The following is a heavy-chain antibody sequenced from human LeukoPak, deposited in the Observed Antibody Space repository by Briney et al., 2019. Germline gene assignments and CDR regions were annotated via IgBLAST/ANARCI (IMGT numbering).Heavy chain of an antibody. Sequence: AASVKVSCKASGYTFTGYYMHWVRQAPGQGLEWMGRINPNSGGTNYAQKFQGRVTITRDTSASTAYIELRSLRSEDTAMYYCARGSTSDWPLDHWGQETLVTISS. CDR1: GYTFTGYY. J-gene: IGHJ4*02. V-gene: IGHV1-2*06. D-gene: IGHD2-2*01. CDR2: INPNSGGT. CDR3: ARGSTSDWPLDH.